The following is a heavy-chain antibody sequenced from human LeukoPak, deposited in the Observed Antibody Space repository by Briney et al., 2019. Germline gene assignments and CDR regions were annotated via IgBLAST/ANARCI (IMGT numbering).Heavy chain of an antibody. Sequence: SVKVSCKSSGYTFTSYYMHWVRQAPGQGLEWMGGIIPIFGTANYAQKFQGRVTITADKSASTAYMELSSLRAEDTAVYYCARGDGYYYDSSGYYYGGYYFDYWGQGTLVTVSS. D-gene: IGHD3-22*01. CDR1: GYTFTSYY. CDR2: IIPIFGTA. J-gene: IGHJ4*02. V-gene: IGHV1-69*06. CDR3: ARGDGYYYDSSGYYYGGYYFDY.